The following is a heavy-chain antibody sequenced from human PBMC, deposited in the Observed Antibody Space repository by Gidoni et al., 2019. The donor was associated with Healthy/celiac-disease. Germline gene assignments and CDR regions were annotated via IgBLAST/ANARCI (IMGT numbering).Heavy chain of an antibody. CDR2: IYYSGST. CDR1: GGSVSRGSYY. V-gene: IGHV4-61*01. J-gene: IGHJ6*02. D-gene: IGHD2-8*01. CDR3: ARDQTDIMGYYDYGMDV. Sequence: QVQLQESGPGLVKPSETLSLTCTVSGGSVSRGSYYWSWIRQPPGKGLEWIGYIYYSGSTNYNPSLKSRVTISVDTSKNQFSLKLSSVTAADTAVYYCARDQTDIMGYYDYGMDVWGQGTTVTVSS.